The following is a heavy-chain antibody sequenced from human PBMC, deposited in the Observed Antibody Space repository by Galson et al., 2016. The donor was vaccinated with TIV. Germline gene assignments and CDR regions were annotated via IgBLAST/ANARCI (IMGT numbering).Heavy chain of an antibody. Sequence: SLRLSCAASGFTFDDYAIHWVRQAPGKGLEWVSSISWNSNDIVYADSVKGRFTISRDNSKNSLFLQMNSLRADDTALYYCVKGAGRYSRSWYFDYWGQGTLVTVS. CDR2: ISWNSNDI. J-gene: IGHJ4*02. V-gene: IGHV3-9*01. CDR3: VKGAGRYSRSWYFDY. D-gene: IGHD6-13*01. CDR1: GFTFDDYA.